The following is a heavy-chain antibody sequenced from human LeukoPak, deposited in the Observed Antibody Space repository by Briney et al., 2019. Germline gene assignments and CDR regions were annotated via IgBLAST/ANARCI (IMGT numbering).Heavy chain of an antibody. J-gene: IGHJ4*02. V-gene: IGHV4-39*01. Sequence: SETLSLTCTVSGGSISSSSYYWGWIRQPPGKGLEWIGSIYYSGSTYYNPSLKSRVTISVATSKNQFSLKLSCVTAADTAVYYCARQLRGYYTNYYFDYWGQGTLVTVSS. D-gene: IGHD3-22*01. CDR1: GGSISSSSYY. CDR2: IYYSGST. CDR3: ARQLRGYYTNYYFDY.